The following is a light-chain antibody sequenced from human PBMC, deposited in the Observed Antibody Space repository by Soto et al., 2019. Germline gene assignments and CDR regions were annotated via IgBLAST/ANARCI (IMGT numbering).Light chain of an antibody. CDR3: QQYNSDSPYT. Sequence: DIQMTQSHSTLSASVGDRVTITCRASQSISSWLAWYQQKPGKAPKLLIYDTSSLKSGVPSRFSGSGSGTEFTLTISSLKPDDVGTYYCQQYNSDSPYTFGKGTKLEIK. CDR1: QSISSW. V-gene: IGKV1-5*01. CDR2: DTS. J-gene: IGKJ2*01.